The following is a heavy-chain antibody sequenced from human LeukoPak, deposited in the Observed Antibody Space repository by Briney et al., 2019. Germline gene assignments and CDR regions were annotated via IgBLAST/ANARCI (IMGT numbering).Heavy chain of an antibody. CDR2: ISGSGGST. CDR1: GFTFSSYG. Sequence: GGTLRLSCAASGFTFSSYGMSWVRQAPGKGLEWVSAISGSGGSTYYADSVKGRFTISRDNSKNTLYLQMNSLRAEDTAVYYCAKDQAGAEAIDYWGQGTLVTVSS. J-gene: IGHJ4*02. CDR3: AKDQAGAEAIDY. V-gene: IGHV3-23*01.